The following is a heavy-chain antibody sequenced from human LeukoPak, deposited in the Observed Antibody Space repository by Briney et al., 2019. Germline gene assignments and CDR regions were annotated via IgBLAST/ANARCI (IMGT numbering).Heavy chain of an antibody. Sequence: ASVTVSCKASGYTFTSYGISWVRQAPGRGLEWMGWISAYNGNTNYAQKLQGRVTMTTDTSTSTAYMELRSLRSDDTAVYYCARDIGYSSSWYHLDYYGMDVWGQGTTVTVSS. CDR3: ARDIGYSSSWYHLDYYGMDV. D-gene: IGHD6-13*01. CDR1: GYTFTSYG. CDR2: ISAYNGNT. V-gene: IGHV1-18*01. J-gene: IGHJ6*02.